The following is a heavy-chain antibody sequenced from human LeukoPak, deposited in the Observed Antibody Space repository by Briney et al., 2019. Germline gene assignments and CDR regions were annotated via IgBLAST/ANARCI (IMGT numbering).Heavy chain of an antibody. CDR2: IGTAGDT. J-gene: IGHJ4*02. V-gene: IGHV3-13*01. D-gene: IGHD6-19*01. CDR3: ARGSESSGWFSPFDY. Sequence: GGSLRLSCAASGFTFSSYDMHWVRQATGKGLEWVSAIGTAGDTYYPGSVKGRFTISRENAKNSLYLQMNSLRAEDTAVYYCARGSESSGWFSPFDYWGQGTLVTVSS. CDR1: GFTFSSYD.